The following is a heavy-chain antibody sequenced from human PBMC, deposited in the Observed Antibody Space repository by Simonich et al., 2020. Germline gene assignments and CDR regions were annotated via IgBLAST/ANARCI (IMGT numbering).Heavy chain of an antibody. J-gene: IGHJ6*02. Sequence: EVQLVESGVGLVKPGGSLRLSCAASGFTFSSYSMNWVRQGPGKGLEGVSAISSRSSYIYYADSVKGRLTIARDNAKNSLYLQMNSLRAEDTAVYYCARWIAVAGTGAYGMDVWGQGTTVTVSS. CDR3: ARWIAVAGTGAYGMDV. V-gene: IGHV3-21*01. CDR2: ISSRSSYI. CDR1: GFTFSSYS. D-gene: IGHD6-19*01.